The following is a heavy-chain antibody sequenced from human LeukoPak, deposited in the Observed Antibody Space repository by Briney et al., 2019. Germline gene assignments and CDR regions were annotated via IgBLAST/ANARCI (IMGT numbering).Heavy chain of an antibody. CDR3: ARDREYSSSRLGGPFDY. D-gene: IGHD6-6*01. CDR2: IIPIFGTA. CDR1: GGTFSSYA. Sequence: SVKVSCKASGGTFSSYAISWVRQAPGQGLEWMGGIIPIFGTANYAQKFQGRVTITADESTSTVYMELSSLRSEDTAVYYCARDREYSSSRLGGPFDYWGQGTLVTVTS. J-gene: IGHJ4*02. V-gene: IGHV1-69*13.